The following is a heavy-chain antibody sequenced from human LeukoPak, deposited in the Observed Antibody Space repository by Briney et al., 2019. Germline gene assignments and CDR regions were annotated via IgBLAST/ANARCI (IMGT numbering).Heavy chain of an antibody. Sequence: PGGSLRLSCAASGFTLSSYAMSWIRQPPGKGLEWIGEINHSGSTNYNPSLKSRVTISVDTSKNQFSLKLSSVTAADTAVYYCARGRGGKFDPWGQGTLVTVSS. D-gene: IGHD3-10*01. CDR3: ARGRGGKFDP. CDR1: GFTLSSYA. V-gene: IGHV4-34*01. CDR2: INHSGST. J-gene: IGHJ5*02.